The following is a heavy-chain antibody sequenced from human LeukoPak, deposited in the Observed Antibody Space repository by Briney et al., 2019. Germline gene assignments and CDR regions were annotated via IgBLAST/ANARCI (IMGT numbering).Heavy chain of an antibody. CDR3: AKDSKRITIFGANYYGMDV. D-gene: IGHD3-3*01. Sequence: PSETLSLTCTVSDGSISSYYWNWFRQPPGKGLEWIGHIYYTGTTHYNPSLQSRVSISIDTSKNQFPLKLRSVTAVDTAVYYCAKDSKRITIFGANYYGMDVWGQGTTVTVSS. V-gene: IGHV4-59*01. J-gene: IGHJ6*02. CDR2: IYYTGTT. CDR1: DGSISSYY.